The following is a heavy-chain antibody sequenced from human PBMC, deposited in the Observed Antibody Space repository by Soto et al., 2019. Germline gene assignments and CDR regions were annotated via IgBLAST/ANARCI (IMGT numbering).Heavy chain of an antibody. CDR2: ISSDGTST. Sequence: GGSLRLSCAASGFTFSSYWMHWVRQVPGKGLVWVSRISSDGTSTSYADSVKGRFTISRDNAKNTLYLQMNSLRAEDTAVYYCERALLWFGEPPVDSWRQGTLVTVSS. J-gene: IGHJ4*02. CDR3: ERALLWFGEPPVDS. CDR1: GFTFSSYW. V-gene: IGHV3-74*01. D-gene: IGHD3-10*01.